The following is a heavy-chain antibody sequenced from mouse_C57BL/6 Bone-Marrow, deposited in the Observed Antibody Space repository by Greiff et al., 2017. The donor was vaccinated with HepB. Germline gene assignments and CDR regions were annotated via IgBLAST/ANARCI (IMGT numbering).Heavy chain of an antibody. CDR2: IYPRDGST. V-gene: IGHV1-85*01. CDR1: GYTFTSYD. Sequence: VQLVESGPELVKPGASVKLSCKASGYTFTSYDINWVKQRPGQGLEWIGWIYPRDGSTKYNEKFKGKATLTVDTSSSTAYMELHSLTSEDSAVYFCARSGGNYDYYAMDYWGQGTSVTVSS. D-gene: IGHD2-1*01. J-gene: IGHJ4*01. CDR3: ARSGGNYDYYAMDY.